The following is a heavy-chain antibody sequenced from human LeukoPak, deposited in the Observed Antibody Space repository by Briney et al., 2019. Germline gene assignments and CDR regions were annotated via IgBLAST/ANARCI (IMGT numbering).Heavy chain of an antibody. CDR2: ISGSGGST. CDR1: RFTFSSYG. CDR3: ARGERRTHHRDITMVRGADRAFDI. Sequence: PGGSLRLSCAASRFTFSSYGMSWVRQAPGKGLEWVSAISGSGGSTYYADSVKGRFTISRDNSKNTLYLQMNSLRAEDTAVYYCARGERRTHHRDITMVRGADRAFDIWGQGTMVTVSS. D-gene: IGHD3-10*01. J-gene: IGHJ3*02. V-gene: IGHV3-23*01.